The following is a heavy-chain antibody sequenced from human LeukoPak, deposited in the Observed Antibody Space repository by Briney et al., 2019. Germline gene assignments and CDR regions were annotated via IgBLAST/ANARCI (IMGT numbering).Heavy chain of an antibody. CDR2: IRYDGSNK. CDR3: ARGQGPDYDFWSGYYPEYYFDY. Sequence: GGSLRLSCAASGFTFSSYGMHWVRQAPGKGLEWVAFIRYDGSNKYYADSVKGRFTISRDNSKNAPYLQMNSLRAEDTAVYYCARGQGPDYDFWSGYYPEYYFDYWGQGTLVTVSS. CDR1: GFTFSSYG. V-gene: IGHV3-30*02. D-gene: IGHD3-3*01. J-gene: IGHJ4*02.